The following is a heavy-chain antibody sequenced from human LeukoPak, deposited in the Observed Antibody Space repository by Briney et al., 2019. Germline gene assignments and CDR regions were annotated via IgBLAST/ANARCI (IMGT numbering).Heavy chain of an antibody. CDR1: GFTFNSYA. CDR3: AKEAGSGWTIFDY. CDR2: ISGSGGST. V-gene: IGHV3-23*01. D-gene: IGHD6-19*01. J-gene: IGHJ4*02. Sequence: GGSLRHSCAASGFTFNSYAMSWVRQAPGKGLEWVSAISGSGGSTFYADSVKGRFTISRDNSKNTLYLQMNSLRGEDTAVYYCAKEAGSGWTIFDYWGQGTLVTVSS.